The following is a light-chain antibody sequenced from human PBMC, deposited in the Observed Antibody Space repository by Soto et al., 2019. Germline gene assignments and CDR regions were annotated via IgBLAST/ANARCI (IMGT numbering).Light chain of an antibody. V-gene: IGLV2-14*01. J-gene: IGLJ2*01. CDR1: SSDVGAYHY. CDR3: GSYTTSGSVV. Sequence: QSALTQPASVSGSPGQSITISCTGTSSDVGAYHYVSWYQQHPGKAPKLVICDVTNRPSGISNRFSGSKSGNTASLTISGLQAEDEDDYYCGSYTTSGSVVFGGGTKLTVL. CDR2: DVT.